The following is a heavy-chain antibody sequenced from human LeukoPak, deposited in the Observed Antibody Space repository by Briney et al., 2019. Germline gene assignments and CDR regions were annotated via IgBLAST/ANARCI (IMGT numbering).Heavy chain of an antibody. CDR3: ARRYYETNGMDV. D-gene: IGHD3-10*01. CDR2: ISPFGIP. J-gene: IGHJ6*04. Sequence: SEPLTLPCSVSGVGFNSGSYYWTWIWQPAGKGLEWIWRISPFGIPHYIPSLTSQLTIPLDTYKNQFSLKLNSVTGDDSAVYYCARRYYETNGMDVWGEGTTVTISS. V-gene: IGHV4-61*02. CDR1: GVGFNSGSYY.